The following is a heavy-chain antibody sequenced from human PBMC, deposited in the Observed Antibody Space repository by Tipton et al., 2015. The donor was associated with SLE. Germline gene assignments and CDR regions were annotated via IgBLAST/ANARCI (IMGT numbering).Heavy chain of an antibody. CDR3: ARQSSSFTFDAFDI. CDR2: ISSSGSTI. V-gene: IGHV3-48*03. CDR1: GFTFSSYE. Sequence: SLRLSCAASGFTFSSYEMNWVRQAPGKGLEWVSYISSSGSTIYYADSVKGRFTISRDNAKNSLYLQMNSLRAEDTAVYYCARQSSSFTFDAFDIWGQGTMVTVSS. J-gene: IGHJ3*02. D-gene: IGHD6-13*01.